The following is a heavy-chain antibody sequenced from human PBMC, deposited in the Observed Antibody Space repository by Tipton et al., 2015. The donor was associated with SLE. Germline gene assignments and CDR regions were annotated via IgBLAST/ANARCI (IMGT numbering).Heavy chain of an antibody. Sequence: TLSLTCTVSGVSISSGGHYWSWLRQLPGKGLEWIGYLYYSGRTEYNPSLKSRVTISIDSSKSQLSLNLRSVTAADTAVYYCARDSGMSRYLDGRYFDYWGRGTQVTVSS. CDR1: GVSISSGGHY. J-gene: IGHJ4*02. CDR3: ARDSGMSRYLDGRYFDY. D-gene: IGHD3-9*01. CDR2: LYYSGRT. V-gene: IGHV4-31*03.